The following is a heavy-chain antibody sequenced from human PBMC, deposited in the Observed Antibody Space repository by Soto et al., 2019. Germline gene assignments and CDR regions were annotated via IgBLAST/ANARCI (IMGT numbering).Heavy chain of an antibody. D-gene: IGHD3-22*01. CDR3: ARGGYYDSSGSRNYYYYGMNV. CDR1: GYTFTSYG. Sequence: ASVKVSCKASGYTFTSYGINWVRQAPGQGLEWLGWISAYDGNTNYAQILQGRVSMTTDTSTNTAYMEVRSLRSDDTAVYYCARGGYYDSSGSRNYYYYGMNVWGQGTTLTVSS. V-gene: IGHV1-18*01. CDR2: ISAYDGNT. J-gene: IGHJ6*02.